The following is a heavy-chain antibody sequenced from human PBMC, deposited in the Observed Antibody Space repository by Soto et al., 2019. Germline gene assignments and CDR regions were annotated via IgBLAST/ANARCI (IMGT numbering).Heavy chain of an antibody. Sequence: ASVKVSCKASGYTFTGYYMHWVRQAPGQGLEWMGWINPNSGGTNDAQKFQGRVTMTRDTSISTAYMELSRLRSDDTAVYYCARADIVLMVYAIFDYWGQGTLVTVSS. D-gene: IGHD2-8*01. CDR1: GYTFTGYY. CDR3: ARADIVLMVYAIFDY. J-gene: IGHJ4*02. V-gene: IGHV1-2*02. CDR2: INPNSGGT.